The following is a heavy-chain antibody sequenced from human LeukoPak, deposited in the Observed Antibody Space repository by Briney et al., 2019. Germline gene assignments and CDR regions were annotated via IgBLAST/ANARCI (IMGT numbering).Heavy chain of an antibody. Sequence: GGSLRLSCAASGFTFSSYWMSWVRQAPGKGLEWVSAISGSGGSTYYADSVKGRFTISRDNSKNSLYLQMNSLRAEDTAVYYCVVGHTQSNDYDFWSTYFDYWGQGILVTVSS. CDR3: VVGHTQSNDYDFWSTYFDY. CDR2: ISGSGGST. V-gene: IGHV3-23*01. D-gene: IGHD3-3*01. J-gene: IGHJ4*02. CDR1: GFTFSSYW.